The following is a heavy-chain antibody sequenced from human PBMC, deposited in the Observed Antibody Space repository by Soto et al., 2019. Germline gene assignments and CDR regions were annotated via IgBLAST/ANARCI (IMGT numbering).Heavy chain of an antibody. D-gene: IGHD3-10*02. CDR1: GYRFANYW. CDR2: IFPGDSGS. V-gene: IGHV5-51*01. CDR3: VLLYYSVGLSSSSFDY. J-gene: IGHJ4*02. Sequence: GESLKISCKGSGYRFANYWIGWVRQMPGKGLEWMGIIFPGDSGSRFSPSFRGQVTMSVDKSTSTASLQWSSLKASDTAMYYCVLLYYSVGLSSSSFDYWRKATFVTVS.